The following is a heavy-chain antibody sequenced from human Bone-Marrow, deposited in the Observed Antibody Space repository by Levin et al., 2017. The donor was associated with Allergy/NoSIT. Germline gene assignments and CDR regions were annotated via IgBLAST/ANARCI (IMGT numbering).Heavy chain of an antibody. CDR3: ARFGSGCTTGICPFAG. J-gene: IGHJ4*02. Sequence: QLGESLKISCVASGFTFSTHSMNWVRQAPGKGLEWVSYISSRSTTIFYADSVKGRFFISRDNAKNSLYLQMNSLRDEDTAVYYCARFGSGCTTGICPFAGWGQGTLVTVSS. D-gene: IGHD2-8*01. CDR2: ISSRSTTI. CDR1: GFTFSTHS. V-gene: IGHV3-48*02.